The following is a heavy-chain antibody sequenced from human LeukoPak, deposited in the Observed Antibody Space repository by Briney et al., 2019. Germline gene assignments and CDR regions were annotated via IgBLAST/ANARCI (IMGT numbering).Heavy chain of an antibody. CDR3: ARRAARPRSRQFDY. CDR2: IYHSGST. J-gene: IGHJ4*02. V-gene: IGHV4-38-2*02. Sequence: SETLSLTCTVSGYSISSGYYWGWIRQPPGKGLEWIGSIYHSGSTYYNPSLKSRVTISVDTSKNQFSLKLSSVTAADTAVYYCARRAARPRSRQFDYWGQGTLVTVSS. D-gene: IGHD6-6*01. CDR1: GYSISSGYY.